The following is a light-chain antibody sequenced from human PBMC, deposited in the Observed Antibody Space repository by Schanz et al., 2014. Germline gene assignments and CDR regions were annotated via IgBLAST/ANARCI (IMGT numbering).Light chain of an antibody. J-gene: IGLJ3*02. CDR2: DVS. Sequence: QSALTQPASVSGSPGQSITISCTGTSSDVGGYNSVSWYQQHPGKAPKLMIYDVSNRPSGVSNRFSDSKSGNTASLTISGLQAEDEADYYCSSYTSSSTPWVFGGGTKLTVL. V-gene: IGLV2-14*01. CDR3: SSYTSSSTPWV. CDR1: SSDVGGYNS.